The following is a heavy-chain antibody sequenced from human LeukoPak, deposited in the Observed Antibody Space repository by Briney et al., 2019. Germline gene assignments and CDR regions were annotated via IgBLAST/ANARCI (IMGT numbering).Heavy chain of an antibody. CDR1: GGSSSGYY. V-gene: IGHV4-34*01. J-gene: IGHJ6*03. Sequence: SETLSLTCAVYGGSSSGYYWSWIRQPPGKGLEWIGEINHSGSTNYNPSLKSRVTISVDTSKNQFSLKLSSVTAADTAVYYCARGYFFGYYYMDVWGKGTTVTVSS. D-gene: IGHD2/OR15-2a*01. CDR2: INHSGST. CDR3: ARGYFFGYYYMDV.